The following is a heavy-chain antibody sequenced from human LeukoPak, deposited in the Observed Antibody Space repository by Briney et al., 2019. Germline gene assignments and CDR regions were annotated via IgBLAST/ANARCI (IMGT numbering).Heavy chain of an antibody. D-gene: IGHD2-2*01. CDR1: GFTFSDYY. V-gene: IGHV3-11*04. CDR2: ISSSGSTI. J-gene: IGHJ4*02. Sequence: PGGSLRLSCAASGFTFSDYYMSWIRQAPGKGLEWVSYISSSGSTIYYADSVKGRFTISRDNAKNSLYLQMNSLRAEDTAVYYCASYCSSTXXXSSXXDYWXQGTLVTVSS. CDR3: ASYCSSTXXXSSXXDY.